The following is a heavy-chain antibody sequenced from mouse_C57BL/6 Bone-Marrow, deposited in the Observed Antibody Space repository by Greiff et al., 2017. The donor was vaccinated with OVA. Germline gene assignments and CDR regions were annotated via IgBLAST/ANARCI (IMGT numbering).Heavy chain of an antibody. V-gene: IGHV5-12*01. CDR2: ISNGGGST. CDR3: ARPRGSSYCWFAY. J-gene: IGHJ3*01. CDR1: GFTFSDYY. D-gene: IGHD1-1*01. Sequence: DVQLQESGGGLVQPGGSLKLSCAASGFTFSDYYMYWVRQTPEKRLEWVAYISNGGGSTYYPDTVKGRFTISRDNAKNTLYLQMSRLKSEDTAMYYCARPRGSSYCWFAYWGQGTLVTVSA.